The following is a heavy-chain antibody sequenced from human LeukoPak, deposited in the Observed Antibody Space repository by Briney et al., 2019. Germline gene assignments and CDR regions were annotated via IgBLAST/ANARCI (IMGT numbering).Heavy chain of an antibody. CDR3: ARDDYSYGTLNWFDP. CDR2: ISSSSYI. Sequence: GGSLRLSCAASGLTFSSYSMNWVRQAPGKGLEWVSSISSSSYIYYADSVKGRFTISRDNAKNSLYLQMNSLRAEDTAVYYCARDDYSYGTLNWFDPWGQGTLVTVSS. J-gene: IGHJ5*02. CDR1: GLTFSSYS. V-gene: IGHV3-21*01. D-gene: IGHD5-18*01.